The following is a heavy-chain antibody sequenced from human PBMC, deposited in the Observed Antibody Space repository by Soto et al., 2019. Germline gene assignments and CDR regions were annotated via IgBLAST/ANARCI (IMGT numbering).Heavy chain of an antibody. CDR3: ASVDTAMGY. Sequence: QVPLVESGGGVVQPGRSLRLSCAASGFTFSSYAMHWVRQAPGKGLEWVAVISYDGSNKYYADSVKGRFTISRDNSKNTLYLQMNSLRAEDTAVYYCASVDTAMGYWGQGTLVTVSS. J-gene: IGHJ4*02. D-gene: IGHD5-18*01. CDR2: ISYDGSNK. CDR1: GFTFSSYA. V-gene: IGHV3-30-3*01.